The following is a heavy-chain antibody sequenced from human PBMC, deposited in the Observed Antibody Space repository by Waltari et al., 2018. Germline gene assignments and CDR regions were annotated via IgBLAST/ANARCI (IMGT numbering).Heavy chain of an antibody. Sequence: QVHLQQWGAGLLKPSETLSLTCGVSGGSFSNYYWSWIRQPPGRGLEWIGEIDHSGSTNDNPTLTSRVTLSVDTSKKEFSLRLTSVTAADTAIYYCAGLRFNYYYFYHMDVWGKGTTVTVSS. CDR2: IDHSGST. J-gene: IGHJ6*03. V-gene: IGHV4-34*02. CDR3: AGLRFNYYYFYHMDV. CDR1: GGSFSNYY. D-gene: IGHD3-10*01.